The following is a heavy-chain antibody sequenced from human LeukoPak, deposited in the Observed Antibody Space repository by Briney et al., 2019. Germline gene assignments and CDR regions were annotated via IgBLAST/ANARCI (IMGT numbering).Heavy chain of an antibody. CDR2: IYSGGST. CDR1: GFTVSSNY. V-gene: IGHV3-53*01. J-gene: IGHJ4*02. Sequence: GGSLRLSCAASGFTVSSNYMSWVRQAPGKGLEWVSVIYSGGSTYYADSVKGRFTISRDNSKDTLYLQMNSLRAEDTAVYYCARAFGSTSCYDYWGQGTLVTVSS. CDR3: ARAFGSTSCYDY. D-gene: IGHD2-2*01.